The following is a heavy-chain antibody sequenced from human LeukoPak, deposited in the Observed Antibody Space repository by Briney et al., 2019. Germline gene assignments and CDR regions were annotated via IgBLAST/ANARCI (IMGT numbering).Heavy chain of an antibody. Sequence: NPSETLSLTCAVYGGSFSGYYWSWIRQPPGKGLEWIGEINHSGSTNYNPSLKSRVTISVDTSKNQFSLKLSSVTAADTAVYYCALRIAVAGTAFDYWGQGTVVTVSS. V-gene: IGHV4-34*01. CDR1: GGSFSGYY. J-gene: IGHJ4*02. D-gene: IGHD6-19*01. CDR3: ALRIAVAGTAFDY. CDR2: INHSGST.